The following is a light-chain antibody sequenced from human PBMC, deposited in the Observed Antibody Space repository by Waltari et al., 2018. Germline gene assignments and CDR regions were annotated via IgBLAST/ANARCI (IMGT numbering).Light chain of an antibody. Sequence: EIVMTQSPATLSVSPGERATLSCRASQSVSSNLAWYQQKPGQAPRLLIYGASSRATGIPARGSGSGSGTECTLTISSLQSEDFAVYYCQQYNNWPLTFGGGTKVEIK. CDR1: QSVSSN. CDR2: GAS. CDR3: QQYNNWPLT. J-gene: IGKJ4*01. V-gene: IGKV3-15*01.